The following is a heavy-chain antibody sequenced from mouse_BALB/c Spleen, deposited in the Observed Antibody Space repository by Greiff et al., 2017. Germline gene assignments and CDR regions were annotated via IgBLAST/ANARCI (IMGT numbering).Heavy chain of an antibody. CDR3: ARQYGNYFYFDY. Sequence: EVKLVESGGGLVQPGGSLKLSCAASGFTFSSYTMSWVRQTPEKTLEWVAYISNGGGSTYYPDTVKGRFTISRDNAKNTLYLQMSSLKSEDTAMYYCARQYGNYFYFDYWGQGTTLTVSS. J-gene: IGHJ2*01. V-gene: IGHV5-12-2*01. CDR2: ISNGGGST. D-gene: IGHD2-1*01. CDR1: GFTFSSYT.